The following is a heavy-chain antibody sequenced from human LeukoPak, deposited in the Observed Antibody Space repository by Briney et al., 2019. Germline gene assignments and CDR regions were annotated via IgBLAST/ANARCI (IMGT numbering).Heavy chain of an antibody. J-gene: IGHJ6*02. V-gene: IGHV4-59*08. CDR3: ARTYGDYDPFSYYYYGMDV. D-gene: IGHD4-17*01. CDR1: GGSISSYY. CDR2: IYYSGST. Sequence: SETLSLTCTVSGGSISSYYWSWIRQPPGKGLEWIGYIYYSGSTKYNPSLKSRVSISVDTSKNQFSLKLSSVTAADTAVYYCARTYGDYDPFSYYYYGMDVWGQGTTVTVSS.